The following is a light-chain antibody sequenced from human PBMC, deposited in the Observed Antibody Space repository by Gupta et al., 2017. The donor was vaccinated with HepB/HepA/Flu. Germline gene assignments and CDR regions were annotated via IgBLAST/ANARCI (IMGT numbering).Light chain of an antibody. V-gene: IGKV3-15*01. CDR3: PQYNKEPGHT. CDR1: QSVTSN. Sequence: DIVMTQSPATLSVSPGERATLSCRASQSVTSNLAWYQQKPGQATRLLIYAASTRATGIPDRFSGSGSGTEFTLTISRLESEDVAVYYWPQYNKEPGHTFGQGTXLEIK. J-gene: IGKJ2*01. CDR2: AAS.